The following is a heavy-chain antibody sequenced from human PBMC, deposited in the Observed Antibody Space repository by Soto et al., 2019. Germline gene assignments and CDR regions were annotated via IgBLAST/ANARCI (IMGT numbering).Heavy chain of an antibody. CDR2: INHSGST. J-gene: IGHJ6*03. CDR1: GVSFSGYY. CDR3: ARGPYSSGWHYYYYYYMDV. Sequence: SETLSLTCAVYGVSFSGYYWSWIRQPPGKGLEWIGEINHSGSTNYNPSLKSRVTISVDTSKNQFSLKLSSVTAADTAVYYCARGPYSSGWHYYYYYYMDVWGKGTTVTVSS. D-gene: IGHD6-19*01. V-gene: IGHV4-34*01.